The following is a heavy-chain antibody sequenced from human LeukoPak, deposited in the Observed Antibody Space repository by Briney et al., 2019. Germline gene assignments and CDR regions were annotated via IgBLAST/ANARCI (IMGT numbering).Heavy chain of an antibody. Sequence: ASVKVSCKASGGTFSSYAISWVRQAPGQGLEWMGRIIPIFGTANYAQKFRGRVTITTDESTSTAYMELSSLRSEDTAVYYCAKRVAVAGKLDDYWGQGTLVTVSS. V-gene: IGHV1-69*05. J-gene: IGHJ4*02. D-gene: IGHD6-19*01. CDR1: GGTFSSYA. CDR2: IIPIFGTA. CDR3: AKRVAVAGKLDDY.